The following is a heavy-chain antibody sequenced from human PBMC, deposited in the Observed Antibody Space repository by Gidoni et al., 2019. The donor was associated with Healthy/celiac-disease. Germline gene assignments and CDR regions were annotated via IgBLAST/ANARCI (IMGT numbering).Heavy chain of an antibody. D-gene: IGHD4-17*01. CDR2: IKQDGSEK. CDR1: GFTFSSYW. Sequence: EVPLVESGGGLVQPGGSLRLSCAASGFTFSSYWMSWVRQSPGKGLEWVANIKQDGSEKYYVDSVKGRFTISRDNAKNSLYLQMNSLRAEDTAVYYWASLREDYGDYFPNWFDPWGQGTLVTVSS. V-gene: IGHV3-7*02. CDR3: ASLREDYGDYFPNWFDP. J-gene: IGHJ5*02.